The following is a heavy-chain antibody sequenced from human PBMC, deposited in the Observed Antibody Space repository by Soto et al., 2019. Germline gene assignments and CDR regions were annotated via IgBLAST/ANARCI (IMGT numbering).Heavy chain of an antibody. CDR3: TRVCTETPPHYYRLED. V-gene: IGHV1-3*01. J-gene: IGHJ6*02. D-gene: IGHD4-17*01. CDR2: INPENGDT. CDR1: GYTFTKYA. Sequence: QVQLVQSGAEVKKPGASVKVSCKTSGYTFTKYAIHWVRQAPGRGLEWMGWINPENGDTTFSEEFQGRLTLTRDTSATTGYMQLSSLRSEDTAMYYCTRVCTETPPHYYRLEDWGQGTAVTVSS.